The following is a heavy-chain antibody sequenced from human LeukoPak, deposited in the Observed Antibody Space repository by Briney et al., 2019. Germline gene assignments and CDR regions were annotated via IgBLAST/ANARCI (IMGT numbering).Heavy chain of an antibody. CDR3: AGPSTGTTEFYYYYMDV. V-gene: IGHV3-23*01. CDR1: GFTFSSYA. D-gene: IGHD4-11*01. J-gene: IGHJ6*03. Sequence: GGSLRLSCAASGFTFSSYAMSWVRQAPGKGLEWVSAISGSGGSTYYADSVKGRFTISRDNSKNTLYLQMNSLRAEDTAVYYCAGPSTGTTEFYYYYMDVWGKGTTVTVSS. CDR2: ISGSGGST.